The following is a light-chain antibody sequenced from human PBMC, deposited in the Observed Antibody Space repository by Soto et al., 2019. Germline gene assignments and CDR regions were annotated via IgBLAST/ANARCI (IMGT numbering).Light chain of an antibody. V-gene: IGLV2-14*01. Sequence: HSALTQPASVSGSPGQSITISCTRTSSDVGGYNYVSWYQQHPGKAPKLMIYDVSNRPSGVSNRFSGSKSGNTASLTISGLQAEDEADYYCSSYTSSSTLGVFGGGTKLTVL. CDR1: SSDVGGYNY. CDR2: DVS. CDR3: SSYTSSSTLGV. J-gene: IGLJ2*01.